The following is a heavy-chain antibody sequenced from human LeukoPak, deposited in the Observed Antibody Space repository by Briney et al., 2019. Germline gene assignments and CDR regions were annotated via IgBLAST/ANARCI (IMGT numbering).Heavy chain of an antibody. CDR1: GGSFSGYY. CDR2: INHSGST. J-gene: IGHJ5*02. CDR3: ASFPPLDP. Sequence: SETLSLTCVVYGGSFSGYYWSWIRQPPGKGLEWIGEINHSGSTNYNPSLKSRVTISVDTSKNQFSLKLSSVTAADTAVYYCASFPPLDPWGQGTLVTVSS. V-gene: IGHV4-34*01.